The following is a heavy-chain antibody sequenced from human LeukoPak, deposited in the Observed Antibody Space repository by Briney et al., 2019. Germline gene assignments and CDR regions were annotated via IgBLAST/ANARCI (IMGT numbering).Heavy chain of an antibody. CDR2: IGTAGDT. CDR3: ASSPAYSSSWYAIDK. V-gene: IGHV3-13*01. Sequence: GGSLRLSCAASGFTFTNYDMHWVRHAAGKGLERVSAIGTAGDTYYPGSVKGRFTISRENAKNSLYLQMNSLSAGDTAVYYCASSPAYSSSWYAIDKWGQGTLVTVSS. J-gene: IGHJ4*02. CDR1: GFTFTNYD. D-gene: IGHD6-13*01.